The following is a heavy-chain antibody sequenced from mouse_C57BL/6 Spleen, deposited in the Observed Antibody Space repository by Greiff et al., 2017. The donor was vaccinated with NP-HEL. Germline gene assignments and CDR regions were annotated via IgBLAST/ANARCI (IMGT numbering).Heavy chain of an antibody. V-gene: IGHV1-82*01. CDR1: GYAFSSSW. Sequence: VQLQQSGPELVKPGASVKISCKASGYAFSSSWMNWVKHRPGKGLEWIGRIYPGDGGPNYNGKFKGKATLTADKSSSTAYMQLSSLTSEYSAVYVCARDYYGSSYYVDYWGQGTTLTVSS. CDR3: ARDYYGSSYYVDY. D-gene: IGHD1-1*01. CDR2: IYPGDGGP. J-gene: IGHJ2*01.